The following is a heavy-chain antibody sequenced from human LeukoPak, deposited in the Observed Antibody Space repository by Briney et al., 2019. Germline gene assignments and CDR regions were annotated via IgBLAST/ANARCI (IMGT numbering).Heavy chain of an antibody. Sequence: ASVKVSCKASGYTFSSYYMHWVRQAPGQGLEWMGIINPSGGSTSYAQKFQGRVTMTRDTSTSTVYMELSSLRSEDTAVYYCARDRYCSGGSCYSDIDYWGQETLVTVSS. CDR3: ARDRYCSGGSCYSDIDY. J-gene: IGHJ4*02. CDR1: GYTFSSYY. V-gene: IGHV1-46*01. D-gene: IGHD2-15*01. CDR2: INPSGGST.